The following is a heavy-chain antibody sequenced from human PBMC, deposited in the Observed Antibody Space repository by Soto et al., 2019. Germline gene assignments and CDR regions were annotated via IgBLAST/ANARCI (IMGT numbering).Heavy chain of an antibody. J-gene: IGHJ4*02. V-gene: IGHV1-18*01. CDR3: ARGRYGDY. D-gene: IGHD1-1*01. Sequence: QVHLVQSGAEVKKPGASVKVSCKGSGYAFTTYGTTWVRPAPGQGREWMGWISAHNGNTNCAQELQGRVTVTRDTSTSPAYMELRSLRADVTAVYYCARGRYGDYWGQGALVTVSS. CDR1: GYAFTTYG. CDR2: ISAHNGNT.